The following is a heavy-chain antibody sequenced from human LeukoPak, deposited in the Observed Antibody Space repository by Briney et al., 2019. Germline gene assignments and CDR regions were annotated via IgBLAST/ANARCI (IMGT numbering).Heavy chain of an antibody. CDR1: GFTFSSYS. CDR3: ARKELEYSSSSWIGY. J-gene: IGHJ4*02. V-gene: IGHV3-21*01. D-gene: IGHD6-6*01. CDR2: ISSSSSYI. Sequence: RGSLRLSCAASGFTFSSYSMNWVRQAPGKGLEWVSSISSSSSYIYYADSVKGRFTISRDNAKNSLYLQMNSLRAEDTAVYYCARKELEYSSSSWIGYWGQGTLVTVSS.